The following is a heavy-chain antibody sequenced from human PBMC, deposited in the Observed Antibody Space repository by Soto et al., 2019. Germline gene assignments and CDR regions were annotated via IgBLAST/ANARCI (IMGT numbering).Heavy chain of an antibody. CDR3: AKDLVAGKRQLVLMGIDY. CDR2: ISGTRGRQRNT. J-gene: IGHJ4*02. D-gene: IGHD6-13*01. V-gene: IGHV3-23*01. CDR1: GFIFSDYA. Sequence: PGGSLRLSCAASGFIFSDYAMTWVRQAPGRGLEWVSTISGTRGRQRNTFYTASVKGRFTVTRDNSKNTLYLQMNSLRAEDTAVYYCAKDLVAGKRQLVLMGIDYWGQGTLVTVSS.